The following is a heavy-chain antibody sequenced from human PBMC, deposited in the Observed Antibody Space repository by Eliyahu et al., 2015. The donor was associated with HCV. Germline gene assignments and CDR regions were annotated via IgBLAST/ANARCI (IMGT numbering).Heavy chain of an antibody. V-gene: IGHV1-46*01. CDR3: AREYSGSYGCFDY. Sequence: QVQLVQSGAEVKKPGAXVKVSCKASGXXXTXYYMHWVRQAPGQGLEWMGIINPSGGSTSYAQKFQGRVTMTRDTSTSTVYMELSSLRSEDTAVYYCAREYSGSYGCFDYWGQGTLVTVSS. CDR1: GXXXTXYY. J-gene: IGHJ4*02. D-gene: IGHD1-26*01. CDR2: INPSGGST.